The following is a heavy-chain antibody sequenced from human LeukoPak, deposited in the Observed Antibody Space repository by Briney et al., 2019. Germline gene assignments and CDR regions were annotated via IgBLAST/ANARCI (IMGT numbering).Heavy chain of an antibody. Sequence: SETLSLTCAVSGGSLSSYYWSWIRQPPGQGLEWIGEITHSGSTNHNPSLKSRVAMSMDTSHNQFSLKLSSVTAADSAVYYCAPIYGDYSDFDSWGQGNLVTVSS. D-gene: IGHD4-17*01. CDR2: ITHSGST. CDR3: APIYGDYSDFDS. J-gene: IGHJ4*02. CDR1: GGSLSSYY. V-gene: IGHV4-34*01.